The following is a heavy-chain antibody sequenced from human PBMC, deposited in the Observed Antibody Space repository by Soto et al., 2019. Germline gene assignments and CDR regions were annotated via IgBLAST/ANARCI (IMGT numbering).Heavy chain of an antibody. CDR1: GSTFSSYA. CDR2: ISGSGSNT. J-gene: IGHJ5*02. CDR3: ASDASADDFWSGLHH. V-gene: IGHV3-23*01. D-gene: IGHD3-3*01. Sequence: PGGSLRLSCAASGSTFSSYAMSWVRQAPGKGLEWVSAISGSGSNTYYADSVKGRFTISRDNSKNTLYLQMNSLRAEDTAVYYYASDASADDFWSGLHHWGQGALVTVSS.